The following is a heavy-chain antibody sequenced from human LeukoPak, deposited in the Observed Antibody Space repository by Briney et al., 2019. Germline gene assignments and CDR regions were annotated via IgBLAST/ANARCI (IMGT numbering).Heavy chain of an antibody. J-gene: IGHJ4*02. CDR1: GYSISSGYY. V-gene: IGHV4-38-2*01. CDR2: IYHSGST. Sequence: PSETLSLTCAVSGYSISSGYYWGWIRQPPGKGVEWIGSIYHSGSTYYNPSLKSRVTISVDTSKNQFSLKLSSVTAAETAVYYCFGTPGWLQGTSFDYWGQGTLVTVSS. D-gene: IGHD5-12*01. CDR3: FGTPGWLQGTSFDY.